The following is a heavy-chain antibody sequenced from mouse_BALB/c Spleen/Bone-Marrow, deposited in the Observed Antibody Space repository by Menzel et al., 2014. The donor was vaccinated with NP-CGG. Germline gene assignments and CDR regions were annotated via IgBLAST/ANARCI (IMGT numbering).Heavy chain of an antibody. J-gene: IGHJ2*01. Sequence: QVQLQQSGAELAKPGASVKMSCKASGYTFTSYWMHWVKQRPGQGLEWIGYINPSTGYTEYNQKFKDKATLTADKTSSTAYMQLSSLTSEDSAVYYCARYGNYGDYFDYWGQGTTLTVSS. D-gene: IGHD2-10*02. CDR1: GYTFTSYW. V-gene: IGHV1-7*01. CDR3: ARYGNYGDYFDY. CDR2: INPSTGYT.